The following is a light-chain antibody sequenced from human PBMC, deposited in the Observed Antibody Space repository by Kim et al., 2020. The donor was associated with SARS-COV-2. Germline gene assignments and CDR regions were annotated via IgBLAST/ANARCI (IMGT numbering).Light chain of an antibody. CDR1: QTVYIF. J-gene: IGKJ2*01. V-gene: IGKV3-11*01. Sequence: SLSPAERATLSCRASQTVYIFLAWYQQKPGQPPRLLVYDASNRATGIPARFSGSGSGTDFTLTIGRLEPEDSAVYYCQQRGTWPHTFGQGTKLEIK. CDR2: DAS. CDR3: QQRGTWPHT.